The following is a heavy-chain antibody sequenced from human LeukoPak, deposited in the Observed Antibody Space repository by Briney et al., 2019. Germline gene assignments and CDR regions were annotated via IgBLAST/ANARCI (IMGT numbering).Heavy chain of an antibody. V-gene: IGHV3-20*04. J-gene: IGHJ3*02. CDR2: INWNGEKT. Sequence: PGGSLRLSCAASGFTFDDYGMNWVRQAPGKGLEWVSGINWNGEKTGYADSVKGRFTISRDNAKNSLYLQMNSLRAEDTAVYYCARDAFDIWGQGTMVTVSS. CDR3: ARDAFDI. CDR1: GFTFDDYG.